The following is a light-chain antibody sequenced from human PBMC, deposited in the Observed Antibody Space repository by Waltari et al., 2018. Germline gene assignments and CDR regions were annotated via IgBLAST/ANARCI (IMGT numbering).Light chain of an antibody. CDR3: QQYNSYSIT. Sequence: DIQMTQSPSTLSASVGDRVTITCRASQSISSWLAWYQQKPGKAPKVLIYKASTLESGVPSRFSGSGSGTEFTLTISSLQPDDSATYYYQQYNSYSITFGPGTKVEI. CDR1: QSISSW. J-gene: IGKJ3*01. V-gene: IGKV1-5*03. CDR2: KAS.